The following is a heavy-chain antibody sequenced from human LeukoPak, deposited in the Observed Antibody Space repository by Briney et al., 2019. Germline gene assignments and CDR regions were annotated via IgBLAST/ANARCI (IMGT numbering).Heavy chain of an antibody. V-gene: IGHV1-18*01. CDR2: ISAYNGNT. CDR3: AAAPIEMQQRGFDY. D-gene: IGHD5-24*01. CDR1: GYTFTSYG. Sequence: ASVKVSCKASGYTFTSYGISWVRQAPGQGLEWMGWISAYNGNTNYAQKLQGRVTMTTDTSTSTAYMELRSLSPEDTAVYYCAAAPIEMQQRGFDYWGQGTLVTVSS. J-gene: IGHJ4*02.